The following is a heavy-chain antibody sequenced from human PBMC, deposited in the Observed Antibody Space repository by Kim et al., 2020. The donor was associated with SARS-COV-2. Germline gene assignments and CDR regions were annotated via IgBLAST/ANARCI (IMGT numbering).Heavy chain of an antibody. CDR1: GGTFSSYA. D-gene: IGHD2-21*02. J-gene: IGHJ5*02. CDR2: IIPIFGTA. V-gene: IGHV1-69*13. Sequence: SVKVSCKASGGTFSSYAISWVRQAPGQGLEWMGGIIPIFGTANYAQKFQGRVTITADESTSTAYMELNSLRSEDTAVYYCALNIVATIHGCGGDCSHFPWGQGTLVTVSS. CDR3: ALNIVATIHGCGGDCSHFP.